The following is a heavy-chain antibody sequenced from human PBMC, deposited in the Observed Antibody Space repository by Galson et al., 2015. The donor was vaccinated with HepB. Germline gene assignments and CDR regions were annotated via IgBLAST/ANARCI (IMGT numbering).Heavy chain of an antibody. J-gene: IGHJ4*02. D-gene: IGHD4-23*01. CDR2: IKQDGSEK. CDR3: ARVPSGGQTMDY. Sequence: SLRVSCAASEFIFSNYWMSWVRQAPGKGLEWVANIKQDGSEKNYVDSVKGRFTISRDNARNSLYLQMNSLRAEDTALYYCARVPSGGQTMDYWGQGTLVTVSS. CDR1: EFIFSNYW. V-gene: IGHV3-7*01.